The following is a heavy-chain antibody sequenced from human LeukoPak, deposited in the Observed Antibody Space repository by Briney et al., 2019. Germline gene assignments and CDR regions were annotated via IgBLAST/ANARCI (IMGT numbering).Heavy chain of an antibody. CDR1: GFTVSSNY. J-gene: IGHJ4*02. CDR2: ISGSGGST. Sequence: GGSLRLSCAASGFTVSSNYMSWVRQAPGKGLEWVSAISGSGGSTYYADSVKGRFTISRDNSKNTLYLQMNSLRAEDTAVYYCAKDSRIAAAGSFDYWGQGTLVTVSS. V-gene: IGHV3-23*01. D-gene: IGHD6-13*01. CDR3: AKDSRIAAAGSFDY.